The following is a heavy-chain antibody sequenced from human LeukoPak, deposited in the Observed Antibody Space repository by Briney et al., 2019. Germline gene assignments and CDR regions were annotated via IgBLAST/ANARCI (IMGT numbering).Heavy chain of an antibody. CDR1: GGSISSYY. CDR2: IYYSGST. D-gene: IGHD3-22*01. J-gene: IGHJ5*02. CDR3: ASGTDYYDSKGTP. Sequence: PSETLSLTCTVSGGSISSYYWSWIRQPPGKGLEWIGYIYYSGSTNYNPSLKSRVTISVDTSKNQFSLKLSSVTAADTAVYYCASGTDYYDSKGTPWGQGTLVTVSS. V-gene: IGHV4-59*08.